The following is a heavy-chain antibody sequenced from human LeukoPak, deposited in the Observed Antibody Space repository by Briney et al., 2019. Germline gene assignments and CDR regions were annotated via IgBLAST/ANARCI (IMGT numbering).Heavy chain of an antibody. V-gene: IGHV3-23*01. CDR3: AKKGATTGDFDY. CDR1: GFTFSNFL. D-gene: IGHD1-26*01. Sequence: GGSLRLPCAASGFTFSNFLMTWVRQAPGKGPEWVSAISGSGGDTYYADSVKGRFTISRDNSKNTLYLQMNSLRAEDTAVYYCAKKGATTGDFDYWGQGTLVTVSS. J-gene: IGHJ4*02. CDR2: ISGSGGDT.